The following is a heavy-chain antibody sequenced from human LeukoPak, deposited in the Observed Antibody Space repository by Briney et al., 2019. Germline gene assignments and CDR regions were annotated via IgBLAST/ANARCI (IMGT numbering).Heavy chain of an antibody. CDR1: GGSISSSSYY. Sequence: SETLSLTCTVSGGSISSSSYYWTWIRQPAGKGLEWIGRISNSGTTNYNPSLKSRVTMSVDTSRNQFSLNLDSVTAADTAIYYCARWDGDPWGQGTLVTVSS. V-gene: IGHV4-61*02. CDR3: ARWDGDP. CDR2: ISNSGTT. J-gene: IGHJ5*02. D-gene: IGHD1-26*01.